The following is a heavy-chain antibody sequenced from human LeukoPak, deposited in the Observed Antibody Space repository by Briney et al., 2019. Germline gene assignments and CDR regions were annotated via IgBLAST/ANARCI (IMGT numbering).Heavy chain of an antibody. CDR1: GFTFGDYA. Sequence: GGSLRPSCTASGFTFGDYAMSWVRQAPGKGLEWVGFIRSKAYGGTTEYAASVKGRFTISRDDSKSIAYLQMNSLKTEDTAVYYCTRVLLWFGGEWGQGTLVTVSS. CDR2: IRSKAYGGTT. V-gene: IGHV3-49*04. D-gene: IGHD3-10*01. CDR3: TRVLLWFGGE. J-gene: IGHJ4*02.